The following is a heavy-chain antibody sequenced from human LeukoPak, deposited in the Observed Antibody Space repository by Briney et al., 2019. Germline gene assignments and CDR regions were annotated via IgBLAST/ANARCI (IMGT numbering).Heavy chain of an antibody. CDR2: INPNSGGT. D-gene: IGHD2-21*01. J-gene: IGHJ6*03. CDR1: GYTFTGYY. CDR3: ARGLSNIPLLSYYSNYYMDV. V-gene: IGHV1-2*02. Sequence: ASVKVSCKASGYTFTGYYMHWVRQAPGQGLEWMGWINPNSGGTNYAQKFQGRVTMTRDTSISTAYMELSRLRSDHTAVYYCARGLSNIPLLSYYSNYYMDVWAKGPRSPSP.